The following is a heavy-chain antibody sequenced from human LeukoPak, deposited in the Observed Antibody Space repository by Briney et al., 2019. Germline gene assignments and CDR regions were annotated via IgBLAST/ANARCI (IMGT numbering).Heavy chain of an antibody. D-gene: IGHD3-16*01. CDR1: GGSISSSSYY. J-gene: IGHJ6*02. CDR3: ARDGAYIGMDV. CDR2: IYYSGST. Sequence: SETLSLTCTVSGGSISSSSYYWGWIRQPPGKGLEWIGSIYYSGSTYYNPSLKSRVTISVDTSKNQFSLKLSSVTAADTAVYYCARDGAYIGMDVWGQGTTVTVSS. V-gene: IGHV4-39*02.